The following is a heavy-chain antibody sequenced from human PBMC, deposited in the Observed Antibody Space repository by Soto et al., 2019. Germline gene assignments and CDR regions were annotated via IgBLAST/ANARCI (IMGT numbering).Heavy chain of an antibody. CDR1: GGSISSGGYY. Sequence: SETLSLTCTVSGGSISSGGYYWSWIRQHPGKGLEWIGYIYYSGSTYYNPSLKSRVTISVDTSKNQFSLKLSSVTAADTAVYYCARSGLRWGAFDIWGQGTMVTVSS. CDR3: ARSGLRWGAFDI. J-gene: IGHJ3*02. CDR2: IYYSGST. V-gene: IGHV4-31*03. D-gene: IGHD3-3*01.